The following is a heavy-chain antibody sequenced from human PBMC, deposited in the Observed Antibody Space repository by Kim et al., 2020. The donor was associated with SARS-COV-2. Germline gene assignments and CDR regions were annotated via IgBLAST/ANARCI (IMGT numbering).Heavy chain of an antibody. CDR3: AKDKGLRYGDYATAYYFDY. CDR1: GFTFDDYA. V-gene: IGHV3-9*01. D-gene: IGHD4-17*01. CDR2: ISWNRNTI. Sequence: GGSLRLSCAASGFTFDDYAMHWVRQGPGKGLEWVSSISWNRNTIAYADSVKGRFTISRDNAKNSLYLQMNTLRADDTALYYCAKDKGLRYGDYATAYYFDYWGQGILVTVSS. J-gene: IGHJ4*02.